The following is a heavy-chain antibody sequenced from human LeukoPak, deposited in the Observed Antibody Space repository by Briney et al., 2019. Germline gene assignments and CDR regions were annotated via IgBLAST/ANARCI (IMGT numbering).Heavy chain of an antibody. CDR1: GFTFSNYA. J-gene: IGHJ4*02. Sequence: PGGSLRLSCAASGFTFSNYAMHWVRQAPGQGLEYLSTVSTDGSVTYYADSVKGRFTISRDNSKNTLHLQMNSLRAEDTAVYYCAKARAIVGATWAREGFLDYWGQGTLVTVSS. CDR2: VSTDGSVT. D-gene: IGHD1-26*01. CDR3: AKARAIVGATWAREGFLDY. V-gene: IGHV3-64*02.